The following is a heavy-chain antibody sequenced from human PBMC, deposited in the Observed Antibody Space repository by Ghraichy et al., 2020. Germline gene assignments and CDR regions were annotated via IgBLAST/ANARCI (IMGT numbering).Heavy chain of an antibody. V-gene: IGHV3-7*01. J-gene: IGHJ5*02. D-gene: IGHD2-15*01. Sequence: GGSLRISCAASGFTFSSYWMSWVRQAPGKGLEWVANIKQDGSEKYYVDSVKGRFTISRDNAKNSLYLQMNSLRAEDPAVYYCARGHSIGYCSGRSCTGRTWFDPWGQGTLVTVSS. CDR2: IKQDGSEK. CDR1: GFTFSSYW. CDR3: ARGHSIGYCSGRSCTGRTWFDP.